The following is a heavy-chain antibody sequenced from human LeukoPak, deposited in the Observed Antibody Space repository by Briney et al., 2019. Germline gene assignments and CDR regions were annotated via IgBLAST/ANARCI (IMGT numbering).Heavy chain of an antibody. J-gene: IGHJ4*02. V-gene: IGHV3-33*01. CDR1: GFTFSRHG. CDR3: ARDLAADDDY. Sequence: GRSLRLSCAASGFTFSRHGMHWVRQAPGKGLEWLTLIWYDGTNKYYADSVKGRFTISRDNAKNSLYLQMNSLRAEDTAVYYCARDLAADDDYWGQGTLVTVSS. D-gene: IGHD6-13*01. CDR2: IWYDGTNK.